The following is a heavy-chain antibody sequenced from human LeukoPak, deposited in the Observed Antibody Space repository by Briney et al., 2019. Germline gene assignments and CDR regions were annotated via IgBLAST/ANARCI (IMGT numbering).Heavy chain of an antibody. CDR3: ARDVAFYGSSWHNWFDP. D-gene: IGHD6-13*01. CDR2: ISAYNGNT. J-gene: IGHJ5*02. CDR1: GYTFTNYG. V-gene: IGHV1-18*01. Sequence: ASVKVSCKASGYTFTNYGISWVRQAPGKGLEWMGRISAYNGNTNYAQKLQGRVTMTTDTSTNTAYMELRSLGSDDTAVYYCARDVAFYGSSWHNWFDPWGQGTLFTVSS.